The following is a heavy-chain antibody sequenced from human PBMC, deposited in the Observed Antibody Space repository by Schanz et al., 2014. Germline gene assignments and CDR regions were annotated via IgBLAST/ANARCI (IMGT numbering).Heavy chain of an antibody. CDR1: GFTFSGYG. J-gene: IGHJ4*02. CDR3: ARGYSNIWSPMAY. D-gene: IGHD6-13*01. V-gene: IGHV3-30*03. CDR2: ISYDGRHK. Sequence: QVQLVESGGGVVQPGRSLRLSCAASGFTFSGYGMHWVRQAPGKGLEWVAIISYDGRHKNYADSVKGRFTISRDNSKNTLHLQMNSLRAEDTAVYYCARGYSNIWSPMAYWGQGTLVAVSS.